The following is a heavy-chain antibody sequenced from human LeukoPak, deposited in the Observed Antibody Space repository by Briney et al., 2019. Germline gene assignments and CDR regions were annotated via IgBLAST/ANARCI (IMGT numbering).Heavy chain of an antibody. D-gene: IGHD3/OR15-3a*01. CDR3: VRDLDWGAFDV. Sequence: GGSLRLSCAASGFHFSAHGMNWIRQAPGKGLEWVSGISPSGDITYYADSVMGRFTISRDNRKSTVSLQMNSLRAEDTALYYCVRDLDWGAFDVWGQGRMVTVSS. CDR1: GFHFSAHG. J-gene: IGHJ3*01. V-gene: IGHV3-23*01. CDR2: ISPSGDIT.